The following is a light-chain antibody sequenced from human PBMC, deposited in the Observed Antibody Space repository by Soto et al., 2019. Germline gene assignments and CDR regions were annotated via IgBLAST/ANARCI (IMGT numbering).Light chain of an antibody. J-gene: IGKJ1*01. Sequence: AIQMTQSPSSLSAFVGDRVTITCRASQDIRTDLGWYQQKPGKAPKLLIYAASKLQSGVPSRFSGSGSGTDFTLTISSLQPEYFATYYCLQDYIYPWTFGQGTKVEIK. CDR3: LQDYIYPWT. CDR1: QDIRTD. CDR2: AAS. V-gene: IGKV1-6*01.